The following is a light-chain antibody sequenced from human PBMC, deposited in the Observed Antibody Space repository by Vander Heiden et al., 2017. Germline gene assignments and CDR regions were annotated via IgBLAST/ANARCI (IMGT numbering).Light chain of an antibody. J-gene: IGKJ3*01. CDR1: QSVSSSL. Sequence: DSGLTLSPGTLPLSPGETATLSGRASQSVSSSLVVCYQQKPGQTPRLLIYGASSRSPGIPDRLSDSGSGAEFTLTISSLEPEDFAVYYCHQYGIRPFTFGPGTTVDIK. CDR3: HQYGIRPFT. CDR2: GAS. V-gene: IGKV3-20*01.